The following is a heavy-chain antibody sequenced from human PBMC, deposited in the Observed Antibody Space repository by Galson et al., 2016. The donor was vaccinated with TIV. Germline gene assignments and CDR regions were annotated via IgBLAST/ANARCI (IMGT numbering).Heavy chain of an antibody. V-gene: IGHV1-69*13. CDR3: ARSRGYSYGYVDP. CDR2: IIPVFGTT. CDR1: GGTFNSYG. Sequence: SVKVSCKASGGTFNSYGISWVRQAPGQGLQWMGGIIPVFGTTKYSQDFQGRVAVTADESTGTAYMALSGLRFDDTAVYFCARSRGYSYGYVDPWGQGTLVTVSA. D-gene: IGHD5-18*01. J-gene: IGHJ5*02.